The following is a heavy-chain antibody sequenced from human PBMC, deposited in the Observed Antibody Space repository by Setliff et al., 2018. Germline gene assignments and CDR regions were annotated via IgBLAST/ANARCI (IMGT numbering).Heavy chain of an antibody. Sequence: SETLSLTCTVSGGSISSGGYYWSWIRQHPGKGLEWIGYIYYSGSTYYNPSLKSRVTISVDTSKNQFSLKLSSVTAADTAVYYCARVLFHCSSTSCYLDAFDIWGQGTMVT. CDR3: ARVLFHCSSTSCYLDAFDI. V-gene: IGHV4-31*03. CDR1: GGSISSGGYY. D-gene: IGHD2-2*01. CDR2: IYYSGST. J-gene: IGHJ3*02.